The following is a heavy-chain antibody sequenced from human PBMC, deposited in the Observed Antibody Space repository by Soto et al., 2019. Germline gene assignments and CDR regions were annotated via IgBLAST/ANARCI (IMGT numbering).Heavy chain of an antibody. CDR3: GGDYDSRGPGGWFDP. J-gene: IGHJ5*02. V-gene: IGHV4-31*03. CDR1: GGSISSGGYY. CDR2: IYYSGST. Sequence: TSETLSLTCTVSGGSISSGGYYWSWIRQHPGKGLEWIGYIYYSGSTYYNPSLKSRVTISVDTSKNQFSLKVSSVTAADTAVYYWGGDYDSRGPGGWFDPLGQGTLVTVSS. D-gene: IGHD3-22*01.